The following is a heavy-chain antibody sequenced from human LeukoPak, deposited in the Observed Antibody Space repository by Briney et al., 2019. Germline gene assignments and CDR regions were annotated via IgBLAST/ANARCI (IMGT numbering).Heavy chain of an antibody. Sequence: SETLSLTCAVCGGSFSGYYWSWIRQPPGKGLEWIGEINHSGSTNYNPSLKSRVTISVDTSKNQFSLKLSSVTAADTAVYYCARLRGYSGYEYNWFDPWGQGTLVTVSS. J-gene: IGHJ5*02. CDR1: GGSFSGYY. D-gene: IGHD5-12*01. CDR3: ARLRGYSGYEYNWFDP. CDR2: INHSGST. V-gene: IGHV4-34*01.